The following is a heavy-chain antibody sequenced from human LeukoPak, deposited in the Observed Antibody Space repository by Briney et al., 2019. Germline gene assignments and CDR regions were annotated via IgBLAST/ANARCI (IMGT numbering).Heavy chain of an antibody. CDR3: VRRDNTGWNYFDY. CDR1: GYSLSSGYY. Sequence: SETLSLTCAVSGYSLSSGYYWGWIRHPPGKGLAWLGSIYQSGNRYEKSSLKSRVTISVDTSKNHLSLKLTSVLAADTAIYYCVRRDNTGWNYFDYWGQGILVTVSS. V-gene: IGHV4-38-2*01. CDR2: IYQSGNR. J-gene: IGHJ4*02. D-gene: IGHD6-19*01.